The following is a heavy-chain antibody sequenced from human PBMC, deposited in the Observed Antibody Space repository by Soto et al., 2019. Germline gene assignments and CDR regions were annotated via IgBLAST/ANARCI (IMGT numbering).Heavy chain of an antibody. V-gene: IGHV3-30*18. CDR2: ISYDGSNK. Sequence: QVQLVESGGGVVQPGRSLSLSCAASGFTFSSYGMHCVRQAPGKGLEWVAVISYDGSNKYYADSVKGRFTISRDNSKNTLYLQMNSLRAEDTAVYYCAKDRLSCSGGSCYLYFDYWGQGTLVTVSS. CDR3: AKDRLSCSGGSCYLYFDY. J-gene: IGHJ4*02. D-gene: IGHD2-15*01. CDR1: GFTFSSYG.